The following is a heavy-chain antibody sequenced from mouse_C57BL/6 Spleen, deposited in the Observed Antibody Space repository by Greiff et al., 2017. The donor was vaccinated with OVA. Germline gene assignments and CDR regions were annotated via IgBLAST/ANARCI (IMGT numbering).Heavy chain of an antibody. Sequence: VQVVESGPELVKPGASVKISCKASGYAFSSSWMNWVKQRPGKGLEWIGRIYPGDGDTNYNGKFKGKATLTADKSSSTAYMQLSSLTSEDSAVYFCAREGYDYPYAMDYWGQGTSVTVSS. CDR3: AREGYDYPYAMDY. D-gene: IGHD2-4*01. J-gene: IGHJ4*01. CDR1: GYAFSSSW. CDR2: IYPGDGDT. V-gene: IGHV1-82*01.